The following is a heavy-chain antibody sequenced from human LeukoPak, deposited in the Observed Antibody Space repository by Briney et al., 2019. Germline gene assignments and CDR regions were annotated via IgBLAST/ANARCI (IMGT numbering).Heavy chain of an antibody. Sequence: GESLKISCRGSGSSFTTYWIGWVRQLPGKGLEWMGIIYPGDSGTRYSPSFQGQVTMSADKSINTAHLQWSSLKASDTAMYYCARRQGCSSTSCPPDSWGQGTLVTVSS. D-gene: IGHD2-2*01. V-gene: IGHV5-51*01. CDR2: IYPGDSGT. CDR3: ARRQGCSSTSCPPDS. J-gene: IGHJ4*02. CDR1: GSSFTTYW.